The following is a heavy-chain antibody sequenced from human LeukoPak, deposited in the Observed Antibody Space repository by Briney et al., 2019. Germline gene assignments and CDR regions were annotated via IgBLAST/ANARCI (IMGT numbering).Heavy chain of an antibody. CDR3: ARESDSSGYYWFDP. CDR1: GGSISSSSYY. Sequence: SETLSLTCTVSGGSISSSSYYWGWIRQPPGKGLEWIGSIYYSGSTYYNPSLKSRVTISVDTSKNQFSLKLSSVTAADTAVYYCARESDSSGYYWFDPWGQGTLVTVSS. CDR2: IYYSGST. D-gene: IGHD3-22*01. V-gene: IGHV4-39*07. J-gene: IGHJ5*02.